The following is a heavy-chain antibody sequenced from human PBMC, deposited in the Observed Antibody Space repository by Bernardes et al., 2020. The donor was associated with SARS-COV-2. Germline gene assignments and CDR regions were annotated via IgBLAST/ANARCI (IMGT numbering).Heavy chain of an antibody. D-gene: IGHD2-15*01. V-gene: IGHV3-21*05. Sequence: GSLSPSRAASGFTLSRYSMYWVRATPGKGLEWVSHIGPSSRDISYADSVKGRFTISRDDAENSLYLQMNSLTAEDTAVYYCARRLIVEARAGLDYWGQGTLVTVSS. CDR1: GFTLSRYS. CDR3: ARRLIVEARAGLDY. CDR2: IGPSSRDI. J-gene: IGHJ4*02.